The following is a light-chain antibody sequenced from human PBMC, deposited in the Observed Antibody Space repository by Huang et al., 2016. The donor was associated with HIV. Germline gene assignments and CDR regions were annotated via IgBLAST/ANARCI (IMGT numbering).Light chain of an antibody. CDR1: QSVSTW. CDR2: KSS. Sequence: DIQMTQSPSILSASVGDRVTITCRASQSVSTWLAWYQQKPGHPPKRLIYKSSTLEMWVPSRVSGSGSGTEFTLTISSLQPDDFATYYCQQYNTFWTFGQGTKV. V-gene: IGKV1-5*03. CDR3: QQYNTFWT. J-gene: IGKJ1*01.